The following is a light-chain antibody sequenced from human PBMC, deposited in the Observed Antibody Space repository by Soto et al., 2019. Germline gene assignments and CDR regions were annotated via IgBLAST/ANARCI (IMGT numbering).Light chain of an antibody. CDR3: QQYNSYST. CDR1: QSISHY. Sequence: DIQMTQSPSTLSASVGDRVTITCRASQSISHYLAWYQQKPGKAPKLLIFDASSVGSGVPSRFSGRGSGTEFTLTISSLQPDDFATYYCQQYNSYSTFGQGTKVDI. J-gene: IGKJ1*01. CDR2: DAS. V-gene: IGKV1-5*01.